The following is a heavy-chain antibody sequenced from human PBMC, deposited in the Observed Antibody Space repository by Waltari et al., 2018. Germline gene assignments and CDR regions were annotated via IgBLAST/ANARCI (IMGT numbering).Heavy chain of an antibody. Sequence: QVQLVQSGAEVKKPLASVKVSCKASGYTFTRYDINWVRQATGQGSEWMGWMNPNRGNTGYAKKFQGRITMTRNTSISTAHMELSGLTSEDTAVYYCARGIASAGRPAGHYYYYMDVWGKGTTVTVSS. D-gene: IGHD6-13*01. CDR1: GYTFTRYD. V-gene: IGHV1-8*01. CDR2: MNPNRGNT. J-gene: IGHJ6*03. CDR3: ARGIASAGRPAGHYYYYMDV.